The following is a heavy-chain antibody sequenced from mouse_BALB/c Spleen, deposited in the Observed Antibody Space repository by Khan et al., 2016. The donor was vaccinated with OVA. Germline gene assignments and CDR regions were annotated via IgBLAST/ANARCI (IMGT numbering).Heavy chain of an antibody. D-gene: IGHD2-12*01. V-gene: IGHV2-2*02. CDR2: IWRGGST. CDR1: GFSLTNYG. CDR3: VRRSNRTTTGVWVAY. Sequence: QVQLKESGPGLVQPSQSLSITCTVSGFSLTNYGVHWVRQSPGKGLEWLGVIWRGGSTDYNTVFISRLSISKDNSKSQVFFKMNSLQTNDTAIDYCVRRSNRTTTGVWVAYWGQGTRVTVSA. J-gene: IGHJ3*01.